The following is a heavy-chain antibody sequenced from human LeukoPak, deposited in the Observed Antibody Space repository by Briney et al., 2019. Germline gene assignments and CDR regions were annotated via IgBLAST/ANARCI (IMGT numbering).Heavy chain of an antibody. J-gene: IGHJ4*02. CDR1: GFTFSSYA. D-gene: IGHD6-19*01. CDR3: AKESSPSAYYFDY. Sequence: LAGGSLRLSCAASGFTFSSYAMSWVRQAPGKGLEWVSAISGSGGSTYYADSVKGRFIISRDNSKNTLFLQMNSLRAEDTAVYYCAKESSPSAYYFDYWGQGTLVTVSS. CDR2: ISGSGGST. V-gene: IGHV3-23*01.